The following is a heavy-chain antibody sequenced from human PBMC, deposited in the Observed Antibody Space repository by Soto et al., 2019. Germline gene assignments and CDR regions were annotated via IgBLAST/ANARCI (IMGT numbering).Heavy chain of an antibody. Sequence: QTQLVQSGPEVKKPGTSVKVSCKASGFTFSSSAIQWVRQARGQRLEWIGWIVVGSGNTKYAQKSPEGLTMTRDMSTSTAYMELSSLRSEDTAVYYCAADMAPTDMYNWFDPWGQGTLVTVSS. CDR2: IVVGSGNT. J-gene: IGHJ5*02. CDR1: GFTFSSSA. V-gene: IGHV1-58*02. D-gene: IGHD1-1*01. CDR3: AADMAPTDMYNWFDP.